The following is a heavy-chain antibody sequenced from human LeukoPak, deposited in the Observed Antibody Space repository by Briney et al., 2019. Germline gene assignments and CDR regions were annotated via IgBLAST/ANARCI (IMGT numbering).Heavy chain of an antibody. Sequence: SETLSLTCTVSGGSISSSSYYWGWIRQPPGKGLEWIGEINHSGSTNYNPSLKSRVTISVDTSKNQFSLKLSSVTAADTAVYYCARSIRWKPPFDYWGQGTLVTVSS. J-gene: IGHJ4*02. V-gene: IGHV4-39*07. D-gene: IGHD4-23*01. CDR2: INHSGST. CDR1: GGSISSSSYY. CDR3: ARSIRWKPPFDY.